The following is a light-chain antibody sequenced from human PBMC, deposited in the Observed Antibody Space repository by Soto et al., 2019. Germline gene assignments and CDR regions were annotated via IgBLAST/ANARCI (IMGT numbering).Light chain of an antibody. Sequence: DIQMTQSPSTLSASVGDRVTITCRASQRISTSLAWFQQKPGKVSDLLIYDASSLESGVPSRFSGSGSGTEFTLTISSLQPDDFATYYCQHYDSYPHTFGQGTKVDI. CDR1: QRISTS. CDR2: DAS. J-gene: IGKJ2*01. CDR3: QHYDSYPHT. V-gene: IGKV1-5*01.